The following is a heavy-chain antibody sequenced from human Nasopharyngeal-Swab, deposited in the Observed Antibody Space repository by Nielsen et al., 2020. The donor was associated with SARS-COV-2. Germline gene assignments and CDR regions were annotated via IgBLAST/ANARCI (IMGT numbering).Heavy chain of an antibody. Sequence: ASVKVSCKCSGYNFNRNDTNWVRQAPGQGLEWMGWMNPKSGEVGYEQKFQGRVTMTRNTATATAYMELSGLRHEDTAVYYCARGAFGLDHSWFDPWGQGTLVTVSS. J-gene: IGHJ5*02. V-gene: IGHV1-8*01. D-gene: IGHD3/OR15-3a*01. CDR1: GYNFNRND. CDR2: MNPKSGEV. CDR3: ARGAFGLDHSWFDP.